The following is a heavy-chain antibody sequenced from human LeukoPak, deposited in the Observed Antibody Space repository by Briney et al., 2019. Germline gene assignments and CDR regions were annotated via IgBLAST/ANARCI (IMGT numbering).Heavy chain of an antibody. J-gene: IGHJ4*02. CDR3: ARLVPRYGSGSQSDY. Sequence: PSETLSLTCAVYGWSFSGYYWSWIRQPPGKGLEWIGEINHSGSTNYNPSLKSRVTTSVDTFKNQFSLKLSSVTAADTAVYYCARLVPRYGSGSQSDYWGQGTLVTVSS. CDR2: INHSGST. V-gene: IGHV4-34*01. CDR1: GWSFSGYY. D-gene: IGHD3-10*01.